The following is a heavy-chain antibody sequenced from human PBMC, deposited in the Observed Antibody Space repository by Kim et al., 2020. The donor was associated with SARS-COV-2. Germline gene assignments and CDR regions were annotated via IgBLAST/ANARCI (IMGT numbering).Heavy chain of an antibody. CDR2: ISRSGSNI. CDR3: ARDPGILTGYYFDY. J-gene: IGHJ4*02. D-gene: IGHD3-9*01. V-gene: IGHV3-48*04. Sequence: GGSLRLSCAASGFTFSSYSLNWVRQAPGKGLEWVSYISRSGSNIYYADSVKGRFTISRDNAKNSLYLQMNSLRADDTAVYYCARDPGILTGYYFDYWGQGTLVSVSS. CDR1: GFTFSSYS.